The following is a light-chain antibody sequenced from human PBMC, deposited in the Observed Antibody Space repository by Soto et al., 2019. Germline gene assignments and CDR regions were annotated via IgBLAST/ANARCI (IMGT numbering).Light chain of an antibody. J-gene: IGKJ4*01. Sequence: EIVLTQSPGTLSLSPGQRPTLSCRPSQSVSSSYLAWYQQKPGQAPRLLIYGASSRATGIPDRFSGSGSGTDFTLTISRLEPEEFAVYYCQQYGSSPLTFGGGTKVDIK. CDR1: QSVSSSY. V-gene: IGKV3-20*01. CDR3: QQYGSSPLT. CDR2: GAS.